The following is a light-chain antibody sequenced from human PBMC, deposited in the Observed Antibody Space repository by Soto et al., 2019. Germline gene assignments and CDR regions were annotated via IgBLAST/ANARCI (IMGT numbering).Light chain of an antibody. J-gene: IGLJ3*02. CDR2: EVN. Sequence: QSALTQPASVSGSPGQSITISCTGTSGDVFAYNYVSWYQQYPGKAPKLMIYEVNNRPSGVSYRFPGSKSGNTASLTISGLQAEDEADSYCSSYTDRSTNTWVFGGGTKLTVL. CDR3: SSYTDRSTNTWV. V-gene: IGLV2-14*01. CDR1: SGDVFAYNY.